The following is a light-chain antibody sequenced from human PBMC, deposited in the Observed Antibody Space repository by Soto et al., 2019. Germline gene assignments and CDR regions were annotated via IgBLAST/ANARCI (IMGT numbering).Light chain of an antibody. J-gene: IGKJ1*01. CDR1: QSVGSY. V-gene: IGKV3-15*01. CDR2: DAS. CDR3: QQYNNWPQT. Sequence: ETVLTQSPVTLSLSPGERSTLSCRASQSVGSYLVWYQQKPGQAPRLLISDASTRATGIPARFSGSGSGTEFTLTISSLQSEDFAVYYCQQYNNWPQTFGQGTKVDIK.